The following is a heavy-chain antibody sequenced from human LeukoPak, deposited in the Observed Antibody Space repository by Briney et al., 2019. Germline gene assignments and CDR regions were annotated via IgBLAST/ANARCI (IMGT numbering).Heavy chain of an antibody. Sequence: GGSLRLSCAASGFTFSNHWMHWVRQAPGKGLEWVAVIWYDGSNKYYADSVKGRFTISRDNSKNTLYLQMNSLRAEDTAVYYCARNYYDSSGYYYHDYWGQGTQVTVSS. J-gene: IGHJ4*02. D-gene: IGHD3-22*01. CDR2: IWYDGSNK. CDR3: ARNYYDSSGYYYHDY. V-gene: IGHV3-33*08. CDR1: GFTFSNHW.